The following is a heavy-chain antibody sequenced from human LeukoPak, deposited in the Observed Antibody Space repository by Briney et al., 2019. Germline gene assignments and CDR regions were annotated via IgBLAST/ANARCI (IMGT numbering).Heavy chain of an antibody. CDR2: IYTSGST. CDR1: GGSISSYY. CDR3: ARTRYYYGSGSRSLSNWFDP. Sequence: PSETLSLTCTVSGGSISSYYWSWIRQPPGKELEWIGRIYTSGSTNYNPSLKSRVTISVDTSKNQFSLKLSSVTAADTAVYYCARTRYYYGSGSRSLSNWFDPWGQGTLVTVSS. J-gene: IGHJ5*02. V-gene: IGHV4-4*08. D-gene: IGHD3-10*01.